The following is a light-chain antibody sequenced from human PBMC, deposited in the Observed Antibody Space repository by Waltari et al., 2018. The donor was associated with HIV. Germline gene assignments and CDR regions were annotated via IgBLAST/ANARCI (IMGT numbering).Light chain of an antibody. CDR3: SSYTRSSTVI. V-gene: IGLV2-23*02. J-gene: IGLJ2*01. Sequence: QSALSQPASVSAFPEQSLTISCPAPATHVGPYNRVSWYQQVPNKAPKLIIYDVTQRPSGVSSRFSGSKSGNTASLTISGLQADDEADYYCSSYTRSSTVIFGVGTKVAVL. CDR2: DVT. CDR1: ATHVGPYNR.